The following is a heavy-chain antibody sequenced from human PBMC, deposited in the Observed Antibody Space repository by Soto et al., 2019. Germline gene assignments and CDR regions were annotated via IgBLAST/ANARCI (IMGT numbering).Heavy chain of an antibody. J-gene: IGHJ5*02. Sequence: SETLSLTYDVSGGSISVHGYSWSWIRQPPGKGLEWIGYIYQSGSTYHNPSLKSRVTISVDRSKNQFSLKLSSVTAADTAVYYCARRVIAVAGNWFDPWGLGTQVTV. CDR1: GGSISVHGYS. V-gene: IGHV4-30-2*01. D-gene: IGHD6-19*01. CDR2: IYQSGST. CDR3: ARRVIAVAGNWFDP.